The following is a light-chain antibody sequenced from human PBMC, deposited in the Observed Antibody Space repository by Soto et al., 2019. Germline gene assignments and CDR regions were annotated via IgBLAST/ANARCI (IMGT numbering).Light chain of an antibody. CDR2: DVS. CDR3: QQHETLIT. J-gene: IGKJ5*01. Sequence: EIVLTQSPATLSLSPGERSTLSCRASQSVGSYLAWYQLKPGQAPRLLIYDVSNRATGIPDRFSGSGSGTDFTLTISRLEPEDFAVYYCQQHETLITFGQGTRLEIK. V-gene: IGKV3-11*01. CDR1: QSVGSY.